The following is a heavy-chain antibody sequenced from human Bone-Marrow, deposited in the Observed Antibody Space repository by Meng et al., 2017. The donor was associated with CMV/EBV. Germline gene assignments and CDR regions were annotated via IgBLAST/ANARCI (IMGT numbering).Heavy chain of an antibody. CDR1: GGSFSGYY. V-gene: IGHV4-34*01. Sequence: GDRRFTPSESLSLPCAGYGGSFSGYYGSWIRQPPGKGLEWIGEINHSGSTNYNPSLKSRVTISVDTSKNQFSLKLSSVTAADTAVYYCARGGGPFDYWGQGTLVTVSS. CDR3: ARGGGPFDY. D-gene: IGHD3-16*01. CDR2: INHSGST. J-gene: IGHJ4*02.